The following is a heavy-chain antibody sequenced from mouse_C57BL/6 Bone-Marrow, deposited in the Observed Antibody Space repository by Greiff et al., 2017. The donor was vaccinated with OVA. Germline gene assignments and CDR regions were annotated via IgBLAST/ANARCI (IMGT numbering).Heavy chain of an antibody. J-gene: IGHJ1*03. CDR3: ARRYYGSSYWYFDV. D-gene: IGHD1-1*01. CDR1: GYTFTSYG. CDR2: IYPGSGNT. Sequence: QVQLQQSGAELVRPGASVKMSCKASGYTFTSYGISWVKQRTGQGLEWIGEIYPGSGNTYYNEKFKGKATLTADKSSSTAYMQLRSLTSEDSAVYYCARRYYGSSYWYFDVWGTGTTVTVSS. V-gene: IGHV1-81*01.